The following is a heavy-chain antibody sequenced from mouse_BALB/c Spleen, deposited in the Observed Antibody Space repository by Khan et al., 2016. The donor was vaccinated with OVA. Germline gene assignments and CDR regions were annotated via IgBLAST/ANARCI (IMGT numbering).Heavy chain of an antibody. CDR2: IDSNGGST. V-gene: IGHV5-6-3*01. CDR3: ARSAI. D-gene: IGHD2-12*01. Sequence: EVQLVESGGGIVQPGGSLNRSCAASRFAISSYGMSSVRQTPDKRLELVATIDSNGGSTDYPDSEKRRLTISGDNAKNALYLQMRSLRSEDTAMYYCARSAIWGQGTTLTVSS. J-gene: IGHJ2*01. CDR1: RFAISSYG.